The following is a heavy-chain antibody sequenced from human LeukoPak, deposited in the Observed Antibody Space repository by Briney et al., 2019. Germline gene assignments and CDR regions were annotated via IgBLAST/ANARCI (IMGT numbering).Heavy chain of an antibody. D-gene: IGHD1-26*01. CDR2: ISWNSGSI. CDR3: AKGARSYYEMSSKNQYYFDY. V-gene: IGHV3-9*01. Sequence: GRSLRLSCAASGFTFDDYAMHWVRQAPGKGLEWVSGISWNSGSIGYADSVKGRFTISRDNAKNSLYLQMNSLRAEDTALYYCAKGARSYYEMSSKNQYYFDYWGQGTLVTVSS. CDR1: GFTFDDYA. J-gene: IGHJ4*02.